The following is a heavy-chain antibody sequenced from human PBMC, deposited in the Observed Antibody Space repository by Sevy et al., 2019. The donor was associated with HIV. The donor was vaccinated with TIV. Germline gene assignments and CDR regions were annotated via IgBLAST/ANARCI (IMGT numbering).Heavy chain of an antibody. Sequence: GGSLRLSCAASGFTFSNYAMNWVRQAPGKGLEWVSGISGSGGSSDKTNYADSVKGRFTISRDDSKNALYLQLNSLRAEDTAIYDCARKYDSSGYFDYWGQGTLVTVSS. CDR3: ARKYDSSGYFDY. D-gene: IGHD3-22*01. J-gene: IGHJ4*02. CDR1: GFTFSNYA. CDR2: ISGSGGSSDKT. V-gene: IGHV3-23*01.